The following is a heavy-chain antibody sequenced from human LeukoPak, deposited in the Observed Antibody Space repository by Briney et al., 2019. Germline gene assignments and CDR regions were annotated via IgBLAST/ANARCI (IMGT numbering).Heavy chain of an antibody. V-gene: IGHV4-59*01. CDR3: ARDGYGGIDY. CDR2: IYYSGTT. CDR1: GGSISNYY. D-gene: IGHD4-23*01. Sequence: SETLSLTCTVSGGSISNYYWNWIRQPPGKGLEWIGYIYYSGTTNYNPSLKSRVSMSVDTSKNQFSLKLNSVTAADTAVYYCARDGYGGIDYWGQGTLVAVSS. J-gene: IGHJ4*02.